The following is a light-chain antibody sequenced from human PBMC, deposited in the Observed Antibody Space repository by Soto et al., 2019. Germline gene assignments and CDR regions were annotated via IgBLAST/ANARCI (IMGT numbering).Light chain of an antibody. CDR3: CSYVGSYSYV. V-gene: IGLV2-14*01. CDR1: SSDFGDYDY. J-gene: IGLJ1*01. CDR2: EVS. Sequence: QSALTQPASVSGSPGQSITISCTGTSSDFGDYDYVSWYLQHPGKVPKLMIYEVSNRPSGVSNRFSGSKSGNTASLTISGLQAEDEADYYCCSYVGSYSYVFGTGTKVTVL.